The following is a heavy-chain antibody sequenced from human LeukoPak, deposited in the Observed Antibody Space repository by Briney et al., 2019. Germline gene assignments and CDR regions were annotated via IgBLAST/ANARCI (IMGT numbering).Heavy chain of an antibody. J-gene: IGHJ4*02. D-gene: IGHD5-12*01. Sequence: SETLSLTCTVSGGSISTYYWSWVRQSPGKGLEWIGYINYSGRTNSSPSLKSRVAISVDTSKSQFSLKLASVTAADTAVYYCARSTWLLDKWGQGTLVTVSS. V-gene: IGHV4-59*01. CDR1: GGSISTYY. CDR2: INYSGRT. CDR3: ARSTWLLDK.